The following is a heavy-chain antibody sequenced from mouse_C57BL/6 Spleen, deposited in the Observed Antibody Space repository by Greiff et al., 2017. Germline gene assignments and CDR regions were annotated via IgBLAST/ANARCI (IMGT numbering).Heavy chain of an antibody. CDR3: YGSNGY. J-gene: IGHJ2*01. CDR2: IYPRSGNT. Sequence: QVQLQQSGAELARPGASVTLSCKASGYTFTSYGISWVKQRTGQGLEWIGEIYPRSGNTYYNEKFKGKATLTADKSSSTAYLELRSLTSEDSAVYFGYGSNGYWGQGTTLTVSS. D-gene: IGHD1-1*01. CDR1: GYTFTSYG. V-gene: IGHV1-81*01.